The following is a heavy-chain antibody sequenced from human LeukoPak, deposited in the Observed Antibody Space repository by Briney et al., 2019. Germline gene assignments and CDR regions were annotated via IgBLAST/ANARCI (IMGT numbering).Heavy chain of an antibody. J-gene: IGHJ5*02. V-gene: IGHV3-23*01. Sequence: GGSLRLSCAASGFTFSSFAMSWVRQAPGKGLEWVSGVSGGADITSYTDSVRGRFTISRDNSKNTLYLQMNSLRADATAVYYCTKGGDYYGSGPFSRFDPWGQGTLVTVSS. CDR3: TKGGDYYGSGPFSRFDP. D-gene: IGHD3-10*01. CDR2: VSGGADIT. CDR1: GFTFSSFA.